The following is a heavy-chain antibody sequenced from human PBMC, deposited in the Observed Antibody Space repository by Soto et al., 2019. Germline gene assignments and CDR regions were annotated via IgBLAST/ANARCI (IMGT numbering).Heavy chain of an antibody. CDR2: ISAYNGNT. Sequence: ASVKVSCKASGYTFTSYGISWVRQAPGQGLEWMGWISAYNGNTNYAQKLQGRVTMTTDTSTSTAYMELRSLRSDDTAVYYCARGYDFWSGYRPANWFDPWGQGTLVTVSS. CDR3: ARGYDFWSGYRPANWFDP. J-gene: IGHJ5*02. D-gene: IGHD3-3*01. V-gene: IGHV1-18*01. CDR1: GYTFTSYG.